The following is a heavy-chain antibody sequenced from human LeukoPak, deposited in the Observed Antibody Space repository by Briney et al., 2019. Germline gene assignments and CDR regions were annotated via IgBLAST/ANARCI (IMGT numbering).Heavy chain of an antibody. CDR3: ARSGSSYYSPNFDY. J-gene: IGHJ4*02. D-gene: IGHD1-26*01. CDR1: GASISSYY. CDR2: IYISGTT. Sequence: SETLSLTCTVSGASISSYYWSWIRQPAGKGLEWIGRIYISGTTNYSPSLKGRVTMSVDTSKNQFSLKLSSVSAADTAVYYCARSGSSYYSPNFDYWGQGTLVTVSS. V-gene: IGHV4-4*07.